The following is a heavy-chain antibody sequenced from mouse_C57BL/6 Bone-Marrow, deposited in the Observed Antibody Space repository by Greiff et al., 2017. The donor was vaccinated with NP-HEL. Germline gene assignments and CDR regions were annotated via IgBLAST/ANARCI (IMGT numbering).Heavy chain of an antibody. J-gene: IGHJ1*03. Sequence: EVQLVESGGGLVQPGGSLKLSCAASGFTFSDYGMAWVRQAPRKGPEWVAFISNLAYSIYYADTVTGRFTIARGNAKNTLYLEMSSLRSEETAMYDCERRGSHGHFEVWGTGTTVTVSS. CDR3: ERRGSHGHFEV. D-gene: IGHD1-1*01. CDR2: ISNLAYSI. V-gene: IGHV5-15*01. CDR1: GFTFSDYG.